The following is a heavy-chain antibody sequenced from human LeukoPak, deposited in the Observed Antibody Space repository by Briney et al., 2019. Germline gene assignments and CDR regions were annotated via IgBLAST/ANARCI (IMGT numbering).Heavy chain of an antibody. CDR3: ARAKTGTTTSGAFDI. J-gene: IGHJ3*02. D-gene: IGHD1-7*01. Sequence: LRLSCAASGFTFDEYAMHWVRQAPGKGLEWIGYIYHSGSTYYNPSLKSRVTISVDRSKNQFSLKLSSVTAADTAVYYCARAKTGTTTSGAFDIWGQGTMVTVSS. CDR2: IYHSGST. CDR1: GFTFDEYA. V-gene: IGHV4-30-2*01.